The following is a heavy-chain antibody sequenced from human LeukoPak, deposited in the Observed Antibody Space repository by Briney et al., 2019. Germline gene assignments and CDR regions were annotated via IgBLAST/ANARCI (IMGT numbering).Heavy chain of an antibody. V-gene: IGHV4-59*12. CDR3: VRDPSYSSQEAFDI. CDR1: GGSISSYY. CDR2: IYYSGST. D-gene: IGHD3-10*01. Sequence: SETLSLTCTVSGGSISSYYWSWIRQPPGKGLEWIGYIYYSGSTNYNPSLKSRVTISVDTSKNQFSLKLSSVTAADTAVYYCVRDPSYSSQEAFDIWGQGTMVTVSS. J-gene: IGHJ3*02.